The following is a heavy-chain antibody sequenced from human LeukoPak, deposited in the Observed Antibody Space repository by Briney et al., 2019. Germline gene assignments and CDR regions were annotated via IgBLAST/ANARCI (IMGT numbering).Heavy chain of an antibody. CDR3: ARGGSRYCSSTSCLRTFDY. CDR2: INPNSGGT. D-gene: IGHD2-2*01. CDR1: GYTFTVYY. Sequence: ASVKVSFTASGYTFTVYYMHWVRQAPGQGGEGMGWINPNSGGTNYAQKFQGRVTMTRDTSISTAYMELSRLRSDDTAVYYCARGGSRYCSSTSCLRTFDYWGQGTLVTVSS. V-gene: IGHV1-2*02. J-gene: IGHJ4*02.